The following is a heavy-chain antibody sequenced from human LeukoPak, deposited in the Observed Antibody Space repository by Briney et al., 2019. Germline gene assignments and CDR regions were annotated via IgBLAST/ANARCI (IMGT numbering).Heavy chain of an antibody. CDR2: INWNSEAT. Sequence: GGSLRLSCAASGFTLEDYGMSWVRQAPGKGLEWVSAINWNSEATGYVDSVKGRFTISRDNAKNSLYLQMNSLRAEDTAFYYCARVDPGDILTGEFDLWGQGVLVIVSS. CDR1: GFTLEDYG. V-gene: IGHV3-20*04. CDR3: ARVDPGDILTGEFDL. D-gene: IGHD3-9*01. J-gene: IGHJ4*02.